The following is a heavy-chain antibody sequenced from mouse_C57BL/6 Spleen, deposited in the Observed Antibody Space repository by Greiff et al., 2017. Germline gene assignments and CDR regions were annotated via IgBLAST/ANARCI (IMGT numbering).Heavy chain of an antibody. J-gene: IGHJ2*01. V-gene: IGHV1-53*01. CDR1: GYTFTSYW. Sequence: QVQLQQPGTELVKPGASVKLSCKASGYTFTSYWMHWVKQRPGQGLEWIGNINPSNGGTNYNEKFKSKATLTVDKSSSTAYMQLSSLTSEDAAVYYCARSPIYYYGSSTYFDYWGQGTTLTVSS. CDR2: INPSNGGT. CDR3: ARSPIYYYGSSTYFDY. D-gene: IGHD1-1*01.